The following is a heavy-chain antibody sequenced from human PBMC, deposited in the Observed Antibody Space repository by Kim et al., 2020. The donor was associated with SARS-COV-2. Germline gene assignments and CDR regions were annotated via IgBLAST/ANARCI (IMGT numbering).Heavy chain of an antibody. D-gene: IGHD1-7*01. CDR2: ISWNSGSI. V-gene: IGHV3-9*01. CDR1: GFTFGDYA. J-gene: IGHJ6*04. CDR3: AKDAGYITGTTYYEMDV. Sequence: GGSLRLSCAASGFTFGDYAMHWVRQAPGKGLEWVSGISWNSGSICYADSVKGRFTISRDNAKNSLYLQMNSLRAEDTALYYCAKDAGYITGTTYYEMDVWGKGNTVTVSS.